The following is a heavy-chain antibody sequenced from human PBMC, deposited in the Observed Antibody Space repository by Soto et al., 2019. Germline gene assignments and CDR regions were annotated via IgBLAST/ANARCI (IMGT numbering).Heavy chain of an antibody. Sequence: GGSLRLSCAASGFSFSTYDMDWVRQAPGKAPEWIAHISTTSFTIYYADSVKGRFTISRDNARNSLYLEMKSLRDEDTAVYYCARDRCFDGSCYSASDSWGQGIRVSVSS. V-gene: IGHV3-48*02. J-gene: IGHJ5*01. CDR3: ARDRCFDGSCYSASDS. CDR1: GFSFSTYD. D-gene: IGHD3-10*01. CDR2: ISTTSFTI.